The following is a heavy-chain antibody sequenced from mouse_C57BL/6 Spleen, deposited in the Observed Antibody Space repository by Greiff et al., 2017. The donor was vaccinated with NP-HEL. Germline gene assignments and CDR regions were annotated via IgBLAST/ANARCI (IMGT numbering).Heavy chain of an antibody. V-gene: IGHV5-4*01. CDR2: ISDGGSYT. J-gene: IGHJ2*01. Sequence: EVMLVESGGGLVKPGGSLKLSCAASGFTFSSYAMSWVRQTPEKRLEWVATISDGGSYTYYPDNVKGRFTISRDNAKNNLYLQMSHLKSEDTAMYYCARDGYYGSSYVVDYWGQGTTLTVSS. CDR1: GFTFSSYA. D-gene: IGHD1-1*01. CDR3: ARDGYYGSSYVVDY.